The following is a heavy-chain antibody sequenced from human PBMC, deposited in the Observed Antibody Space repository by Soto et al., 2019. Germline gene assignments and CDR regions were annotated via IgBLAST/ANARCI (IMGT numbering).Heavy chain of an antibody. D-gene: IGHD3-3*01. Sequence: SETLSLTCTVSGGSISSSSYYWGWIRQPPGKGLEWIGSIYYSGSTYYNPSLKSRVTISVDTSKNQFSLKLSSVTAADTAVYYCARGGGDFWSGYYGYKKNGVSGMDVWGQGTTVTVSS. J-gene: IGHJ6*02. CDR2: IYYSGST. CDR1: GGSISSSSYY. CDR3: ARGGGDFWSGYYGYKKNGVSGMDV. V-gene: IGHV4-39*01.